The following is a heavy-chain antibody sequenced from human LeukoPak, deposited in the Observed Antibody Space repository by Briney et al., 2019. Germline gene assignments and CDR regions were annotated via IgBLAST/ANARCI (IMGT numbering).Heavy chain of an antibody. V-gene: IGHV4-59*01. J-gene: IGHJ5*02. Sequence: SVTLSLTCTVSGGSISSYYWSWIRQPPGKGLEWIGYIYYIGSTNYNYNPSLKSRVTISVDTSKNQFSLKLSSVTAADTAVYYCARGEGWFDPWGQGTLVTVSS. CDR2: IYYIGSTNY. CDR1: GGSISSYY. CDR3: ARGEGWFDP.